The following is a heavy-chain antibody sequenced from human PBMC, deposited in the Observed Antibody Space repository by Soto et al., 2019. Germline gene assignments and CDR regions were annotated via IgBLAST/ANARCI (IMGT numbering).Heavy chain of an antibody. V-gene: IGHV1-18*01. Sequence: QVQVMQSGAEVKKPGDSVKVSCKTSGYIFSDKGINWVRQAPGQGLEWMGWISGYSGNANLAQKFQGRVTMTTDKSTRTAYMELRRLRSDDTAVYYCAKRTSGTTWGESDYWGQGTLVTVSS. CDR2: ISGYSGNA. J-gene: IGHJ4*01. CDR3: AKRTSGTTWGESDY. D-gene: IGHD4-17*01. CDR1: GYIFSDKG.